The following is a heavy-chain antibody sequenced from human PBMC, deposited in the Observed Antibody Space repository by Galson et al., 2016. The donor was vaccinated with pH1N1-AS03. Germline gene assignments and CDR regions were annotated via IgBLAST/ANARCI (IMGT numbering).Heavy chain of an antibody. V-gene: IGHV4-61*01. D-gene: IGHD3-3*02. CDR2: ISYSGST. CDR3: SSTPYYPFWSGYTPLDF. Sequence: SETLSLTCTVSGASVISGSYYWSWIRQPPGERLEWIGYISYSGSTNYNPSLKSRVTISVDPSNNQFSLRLSSVTAADTAVYFCSSTPYYPFWSGYTPLDFWGQGTLVTVSS. CDR1: GASVISGSYY. J-gene: IGHJ4*02.